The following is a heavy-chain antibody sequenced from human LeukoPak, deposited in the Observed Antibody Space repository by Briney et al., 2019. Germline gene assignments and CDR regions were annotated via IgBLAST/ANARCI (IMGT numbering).Heavy chain of an antibody. J-gene: IGHJ6*03. V-gene: IGHV3-21*01. CDR3: ARWFGELLHLDYYYYCMDV. D-gene: IGHD3-10*01. CDR1: GFTFSSYS. Sequence: AGGSLRLSCAASGFTFSSYSINWVRQAPGKGLEWVSSISSSSSYIYYADSVKGRFTISRDNAKNSLYLQMNSLRAEDTAVYYCARWFGELLHLDYYYYCMDVWGKGTTVTVSS. CDR2: ISSSSSYI.